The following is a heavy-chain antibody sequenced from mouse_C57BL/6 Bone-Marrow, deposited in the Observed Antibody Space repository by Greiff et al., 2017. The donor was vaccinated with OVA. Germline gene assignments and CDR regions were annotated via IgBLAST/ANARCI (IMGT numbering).Heavy chain of an antibody. Sequence: QVQLQQPGTELVKPGASVKLSCKASGYTFTSYWMHWVKQRPGQGREGMGNSNPSNGGTNYNEKFKSKATLTVDKSSSTAYMQLSSLTSEDSAVYYCARSGREYYFDYWGHGTPLTVSS. CDR3: ARSGREYYFDY. CDR2: SNPSNGGT. V-gene: IGHV1-53*01. J-gene: IGHJ2*01. CDR1: GYTFTSYW. D-gene: IGHD3-1*01.